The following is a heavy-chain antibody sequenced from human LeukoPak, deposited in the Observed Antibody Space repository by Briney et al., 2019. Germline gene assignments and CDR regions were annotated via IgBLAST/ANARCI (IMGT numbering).Heavy chain of an antibody. V-gene: IGHV3-48*04. CDR3: ASTACSGGSCYSSLDY. D-gene: IGHD2-15*01. Sequence: GGSLRLSCAASGFTFSSYSMNWVRQAPGKGLEWVSYISSSSSTIYYADSVKGRFTISRDNAKNSLYLQMNSLRAEDTAVYYCASTACSGGSCYSSLDYWGQGTLVTVSS. J-gene: IGHJ4*02. CDR1: GFTFSSYS. CDR2: ISSSSSTI.